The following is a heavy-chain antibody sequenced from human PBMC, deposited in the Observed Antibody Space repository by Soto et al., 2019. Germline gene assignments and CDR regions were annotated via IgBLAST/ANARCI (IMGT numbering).Heavy chain of an antibody. J-gene: IGHJ4*02. CDR3: AKVRESGWLIISTYFCY. V-gene: IGHV3-30-3*02. Sequence: QVQLVESGGGVVQPGSSLRLSCAASGFTVSSYAMHWVRQAPRKCMERVAVISYDGSNQYYPDSVKGRFTTSRDNSKNELYLEVISVRSVETAVDSCAKVRESGWLIISTYFCYWCQRAIVTVSS. CDR1: GFTVSSYA. D-gene: IGHD6-19*01. CDR2: ISYDGSNQ.